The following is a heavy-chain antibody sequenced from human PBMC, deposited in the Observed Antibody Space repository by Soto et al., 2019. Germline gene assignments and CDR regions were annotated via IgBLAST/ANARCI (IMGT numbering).Heavy chain of an antibody. CDR2: IYYSGST. CDR3: ARATYDILTGSPFDY. Sequence: SETLSLTCTVSGGSISSSSYYWGWIRQPPGKGLEWIGSIYYSGSTYYNPSLKSRVTISVDTSKNQFSLKLSSVTAADTAVYYCARATYDILTGSPFDYWGQGTLVTVSS. D-gene: IGHD3-9*01. V-gene: IGHV4-39*07. CDR1: GGSISSSSYY. J-gene: IGHJ4*02.